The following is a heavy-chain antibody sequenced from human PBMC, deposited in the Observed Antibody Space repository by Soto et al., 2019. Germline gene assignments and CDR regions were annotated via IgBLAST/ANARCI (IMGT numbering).Heavy chain of an antibody. CDR3: AKSRDAYNFYFYYGMDV. CDR2: ILYDGSNK. Sequence: GGSLRLSCAASGFTFSNYGMHWVRQTPGKGLEWVALILYDGSNKYYADSVKGRFTISRDNSKNTLYLQVSSLRAEDTAVYYCAKSRDAYNFYFYYGMDVWGQGTTVTV. CDR1: GFTFSNYG. V-gene: IGHV3-30*18. J-gene: IGHJ6*02. D-gene: IGHD2-2*01.